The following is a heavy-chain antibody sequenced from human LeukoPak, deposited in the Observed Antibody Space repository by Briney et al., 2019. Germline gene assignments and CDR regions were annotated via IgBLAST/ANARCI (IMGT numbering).Heavy chain of an antibody. J-gene: IGHJ4*02. CDR2: IYTSGST. CDR3: ARAGRGALSGWYYFDY. Sequence: SETLSLTCTASGGSISSYYWSWIRQPAGKGLEWIGRIYTSGSTNYNPSLKSRVTMSVDTSKNQFSLKLSSVTAADTAVYYCARAGRGALSGWYYFDYWGQGTLVTVSS. D-gene: IGHD6-19*01. CDR1: GGSISSYY. V-gene: IGHV4-4*07.